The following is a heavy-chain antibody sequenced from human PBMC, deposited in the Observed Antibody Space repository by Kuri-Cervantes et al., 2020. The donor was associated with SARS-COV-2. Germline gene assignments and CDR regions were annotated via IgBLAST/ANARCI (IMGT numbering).Heavy chain of an antibody. CDR1: GYTFTSYD. J-gene: IGHJ3*02. D-gene: IGHD3-22*01. CDR3: ARASSPLDLGITMIVGGGGAFDI. Sequence: ASVKVSCKASGYTFTSYDINWVRQAPGQGLEWMGWINPNSGGTNYAQKFQGWVTMTRDTSISTAYMELSRLRSDDTAVYYCARASSPLDLGITMIVGGGGAFDIWGQGTMVTVSS. CDR2: INPNSGGT. V-gene: IGHV1-2*04.